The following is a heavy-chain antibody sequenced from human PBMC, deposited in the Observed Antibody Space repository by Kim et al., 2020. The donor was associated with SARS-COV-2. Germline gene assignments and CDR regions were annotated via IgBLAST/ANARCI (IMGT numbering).Heavy chain of an antibody. CDR3: ARNKPVYCSSTSCYTYYYMDG. D-gene: IGHD2-2*02. CDR1: GFTFSSYW. CDR2: INSDGSST. Sequence: GGSLSLSCAASGFTFSSYWMHWVRQAPGKGLVWVSRINSDGSSTSYADSVKGRFTISRDNANNTLYLQMNSLRAEDTAVYYCARNKPVYCSSTSCYTYYYMDGWGKGTTVTVSS. J-gene: IGHJ6*03. V-gene: IGHV3-74*01.